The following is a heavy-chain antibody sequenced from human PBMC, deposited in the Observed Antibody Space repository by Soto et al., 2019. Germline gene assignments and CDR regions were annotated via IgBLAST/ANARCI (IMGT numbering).Heavy chain of an antibody. CDR1: GFSLSSTGVG. Sequence: QITLKQSGPTLVKPTQTLTLTCTFSGFSLSSTGVGVGWIRQPPGKALEWLALIYWDDDKRYSPSLKSRLTITKDTSKNQVVLTMTNMDPVDTATYYCAHRRELTRAFDLWGQGTMVSVSS. V-gene: IGHV2-5*02. CDR3: AHRRELTRAFDL. CDR2: IYWDDDK. J-gene: IGHJ3*01. D-gene: IGHD1-26*01.